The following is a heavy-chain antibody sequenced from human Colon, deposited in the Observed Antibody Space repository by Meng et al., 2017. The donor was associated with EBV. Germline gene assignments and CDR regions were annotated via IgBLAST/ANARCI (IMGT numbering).Heavy chain of an antibody. CDR1: GGLTSIVDTS. D-gene: IGHD5-18*01. J-gene: IGHJ2*01. CDR2: IYYSGST. Sequence: VQSQAHAPRLCSPPQLMSRTCTASGGLTSIVDTSWIWIRQPPGKGLELIGHIYYSGSTSYNPSLKSRVTISVDTSNNQFSLKLSSVTAADTAVYYCARVGWRQWSFDLWGRGTPVTVSS. V-gene: IGHV4-30-4*01. CDR3: ARVGWRQWSFDL.